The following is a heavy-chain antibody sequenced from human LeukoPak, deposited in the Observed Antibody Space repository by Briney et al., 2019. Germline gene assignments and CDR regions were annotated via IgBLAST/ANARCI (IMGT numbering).Heavy chain of an antibody. J-gene: IGHJ4*02. CDR1: GGSISSGSYY. V-gene: IGHV4-61*02. Sequence: SETLSLTCTVSGGSISSGSYYWSWIRQPAGKGLEWIGRIYTSGSTNYNPSLKSRVTISVDTSKNQFSLKLSSVTAADTAVYYCARDGGSSGWFDYGGQGTLATVS. CDR2: IYTSGST. CDR3: ARDGGSSGWFDY. D-gene: IGHD3-16*01.